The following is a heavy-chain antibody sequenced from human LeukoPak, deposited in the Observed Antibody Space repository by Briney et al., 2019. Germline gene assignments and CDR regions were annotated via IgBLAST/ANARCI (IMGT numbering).Heavy chain of an antibody. D-gene: IGHD3-3*01. V-gene: IGHV4-34*01. CDR2: INHSGST. CDR3: ARGGVKWGYFDY. Sequence: PSETLSLTCAVYGGSFSGYYWSWIRQPPGKGLEWIGEINHSGSTNYNPSLKSRVTISVDTSKDQFSLKLSSVTAADTAVYYCARGGVKWGYFDYWGQGTLVTVSS. J-gene: IGHJ4*02. CDR1: GGSFSGYY.